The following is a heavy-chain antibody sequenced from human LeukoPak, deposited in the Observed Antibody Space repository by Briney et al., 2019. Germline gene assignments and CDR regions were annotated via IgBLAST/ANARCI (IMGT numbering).Heavy chain of an antibody. CDR2: ISSSGSTI. Sequence: GGSLRLSCAASGFTFSDYYMSWIRQAPGKGLEWVSYISSSGSTIYYAGSVKGRFTISRDNAKNSLYLQMNSLRAEDTAVYYCARESYGDYPTHDAFDIWGQGTMVTVSS. D-gene: IGHD4-17*01. CDR3: ARESYGDYPTHDAFDI. V-gene: IGHV3-11*04. CDR1: GFTFSDYY. J-gene: IGHJ3*02.